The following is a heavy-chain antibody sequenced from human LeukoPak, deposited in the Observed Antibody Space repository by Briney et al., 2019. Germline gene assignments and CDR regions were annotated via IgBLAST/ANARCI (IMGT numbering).Heavy chain of an antibody. CDR1: GGTFSSYT. J-gene: IGHJ4*02. D-gene: IGHD3-10*01. V-gene: IGHV1-69*13. CDR3: ARDPGGNYYGSGSYSYFDY. CDR2: IIPIFGTA. Sequence: SVKVSCKASGGTFSSYTISWVRQAPGQGLEWMGGIIPIFGTANYAQKFQGRVTVTADESTSTAYMELSSLRSEDTAVYYCARDPGGNYYGSGSYSYFDYWGQGTLVTVST.